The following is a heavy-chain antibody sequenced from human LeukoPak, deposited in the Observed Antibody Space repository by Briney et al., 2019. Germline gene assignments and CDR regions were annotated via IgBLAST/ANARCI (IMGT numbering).Heavy chain of an antibody. J-gene: IGHJ6*03. CDR2: INHSGST. CDR1: GGSFSGYY. CDR3: ARDTGLGYYYYMDV. Sequence: SETLSLTCAVYGGSFSGYYWSWIRQPPGKGLEWIGVINHSGSTNYNPSLKSRVTISVDTSKNQFSLKLSSVTAADTAVYYCARDTGLGYYYYMDVWGKGTTVTVSS. D-gene: IGHD6-19*01. V-gene: IGHV4-34*01.